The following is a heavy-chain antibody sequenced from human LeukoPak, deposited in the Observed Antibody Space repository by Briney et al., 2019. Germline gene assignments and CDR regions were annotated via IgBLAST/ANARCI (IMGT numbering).Heavy chain of an antibody. CDR1: GYTFTGYY. D-gene: IGHD2-2*01. CDR2: INPNSGGT. J-gene: IGHJ4*02. Sequence: ASVKVSCKASGYTFTGYYMHWVRQAPGQGLEWMGWINPNSGGTNYAQKFQGRVTMTRDTSISTAYMELSRLGSDDTAVYYCARDPPDIVVVPAARDAYWGQGTLVTVSS. CDR3: ARDPPDIVVVPAARDAY. V-gene: IGHV1-2*02.